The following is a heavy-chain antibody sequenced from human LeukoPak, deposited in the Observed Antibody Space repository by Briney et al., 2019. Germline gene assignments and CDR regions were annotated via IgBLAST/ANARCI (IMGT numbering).Heavy chain of an antibody. Sequence: ASVKVSCKASGGTFSSYAISWVRQAPGQGLEWMGGIIPIFGTANYAQKFQGRVTITADESTSTAYMELSSLRSVDTAVYYCARGSNYYDSSGYYYHWFDPWGQGTLVTVSS. J-gene: IGHJ5*02. CDR2: IIPIFGTA. CDR1: GGTFSSYA. CDR3: ARGSNYYDSSGYYYHWFDP. V-gene: IGHV1-69*13. D-gene: IGHD3-22*01.